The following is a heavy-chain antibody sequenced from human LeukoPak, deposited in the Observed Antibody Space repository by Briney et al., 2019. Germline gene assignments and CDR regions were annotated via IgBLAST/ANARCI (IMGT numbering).Heavy chain of an antibody. D-gene: IGHD4-11*01. V-gene: IGHV1-2*06. CDR2: INLNSGGT. CDR3: ARLETVTTESDH. Sequence: ASVKVSCKASGGTFSSYAISWVRQAPGQGLEWMGRINLNSGGTNYAQKFQGRVTMTRDTSISTAYMELSRLRSDDTAVYYCARLETVTTESDHWGQGTLVTVSS. J-gene: IGHJ4*02. CDR1: GGTFSSYA.